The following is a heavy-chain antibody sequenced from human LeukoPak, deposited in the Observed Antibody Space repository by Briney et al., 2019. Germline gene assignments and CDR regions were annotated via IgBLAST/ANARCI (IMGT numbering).Heavy chain of an antibody. CDR3: ARGAGGYFDY. Sequence: PGGSLRLSCAASGFTFTTSWMHWFRQAPGKGLVWVSRIESDGTSTTYADSVKGRFTISRDNAKNTLYLQMNSLRAEDTAVYYCARGAGGYFDYWGQGILVTVSS. V-gene: IGHV3-74*01. D-gene: IGHD3-10*01. J-gene: IGHJ4*02. CDR2: IESDGTST. CDR1: GFTFTTSW.